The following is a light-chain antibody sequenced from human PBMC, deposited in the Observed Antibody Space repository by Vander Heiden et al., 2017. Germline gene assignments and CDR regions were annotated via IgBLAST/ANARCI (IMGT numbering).Light chain of an antibody. V-gene: IGKV1-39*01. CDR1: QSISSY. CDR2: AAS. J-gene: IGKJ1*01. Sequence: DIQMTQSPSSLSASVGDRVTITCRASQSISSYLNWYQQKPGKAPKLLIYAASSLQSGVPSRFSGSGSGTDFTLTISRLQPEDFATYYCQQCESTAWTFGQGTKVEIK. CDR3: QQCESTAWT.